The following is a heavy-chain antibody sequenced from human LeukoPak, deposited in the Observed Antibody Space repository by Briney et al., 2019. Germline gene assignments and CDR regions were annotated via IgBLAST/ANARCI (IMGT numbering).Heavy chain of an antibody. CDR2: VSGSGDST. D-gene: IGHD5-18*01. J-gene: IGHJ4*02. V-gene: IGHV3-23*01. CDR1: GFTFSNYA. CDR3: AKDTGYNYGYDY. Sequence: GGSLRLSCSTSGFTFSNYAMTWVRQAPGTGLEWVSLVSGSGDSTYYADSVKGRFTISRDNSKNMLYLQMNSLRAEDTAIYYCAKDTGYNYGYDYWGQGTLATVSS.